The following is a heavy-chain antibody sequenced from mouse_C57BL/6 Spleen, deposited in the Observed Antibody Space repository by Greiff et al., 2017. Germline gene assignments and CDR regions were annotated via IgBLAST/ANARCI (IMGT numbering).Heavy chain of an antibody. V-gene: IGHV1-55*01. J-gene: IGHJ4*01. CDR3: ARHYSNQVAMDY. CDR2: IYPGSGST. D-gene: IGHD2-5*01. Sequence: QVQLQQPGAELVKPGASVKMSCKASGYTFTSYWITWVKQRPGQGLEWIGDIYPGSGSTNYNEKFTSKATLTVDTASSTTYMQLSSLTSEDSAVYYCARHYSNQVAMDYWGQGTSVTVSS. CDR1: GYTFTSYW.